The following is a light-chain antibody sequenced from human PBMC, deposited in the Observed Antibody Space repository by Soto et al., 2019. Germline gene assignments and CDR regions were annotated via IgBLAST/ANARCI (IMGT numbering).Light chain of an antibody. CDR2: DAS. J-gene: IGKJ4*01. CDR1: QSISTY. Sequence: EIVLTQSPATLSLFPGERATLSCRASQSISTYLAWYQQRSGQAPRLLIFDASSRATGIPARFSGSGSGTDFTLTISSLEPEDFAVYFCQQRSNRITFGGGTKVDIK. V-gene: IGKV3-11*01. CDR3: QQRSNRIT.